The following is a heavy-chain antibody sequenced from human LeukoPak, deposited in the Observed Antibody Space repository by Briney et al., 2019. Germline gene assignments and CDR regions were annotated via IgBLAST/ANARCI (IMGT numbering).Heavy chain of an antibody. J-gene: IGHJ4*02. Sequence: GGSLRLSCAASGFTVSSNYMSWVRQAPGKGLEWVSVIYSGGSTYYADSVKGRFTISRDNSKNTLYLQMNSPRAEDTAVYYCASRGSSWWDSRDYWGQGTLVTVSS. CDR1: GFTVSSNY. CDR2: IYSGGST. CDR3: ASRGSSWWDSRDY. D-gene: IGHD6-13*01. V-gene: IGHV3-53*01.